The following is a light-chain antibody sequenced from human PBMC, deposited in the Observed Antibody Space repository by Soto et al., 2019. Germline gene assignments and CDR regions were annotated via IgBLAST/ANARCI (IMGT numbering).Light chain of an antibody. V-gene: IGLV2-14*03. CDR2: DVS. CDR1: ISDVGGYNY. CDR3: SSYATSTTVL. J-gene: IGLJ2*01. Sequence: QSALTQPASVSGSPGQSITISCTGTISDVGGYNYVSWYQQHPGRAPQLMIYDVSNRPSGVSNRFSGSRSGNTASLTISGLQAEDEADYYCSSYATSTTVLFGGGTKLTVL.